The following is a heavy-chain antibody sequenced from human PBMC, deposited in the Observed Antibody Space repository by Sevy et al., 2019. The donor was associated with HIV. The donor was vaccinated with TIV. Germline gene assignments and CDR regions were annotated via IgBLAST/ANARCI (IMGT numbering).Heavy chain of an antibody. V-gene: IGHV3-7*03. CDR1: GFTFSSYW. D-gene: IGHD3-22*01. CDR2: IKQDGSEK. J-gene: IGHJ6*02. CDR3: ARDRYYYDSSGSRRMDV. Sequence: GESLKISCAPSGFTFSSYWMSWVRQAPGKGLEWVASIKQDGSEKYYVDSVKGRFTISRDNAKNSLYLQMNSLRAEDTAVYYCARDRYYYDSSGSRRMDVWGQGTTVTVSS.